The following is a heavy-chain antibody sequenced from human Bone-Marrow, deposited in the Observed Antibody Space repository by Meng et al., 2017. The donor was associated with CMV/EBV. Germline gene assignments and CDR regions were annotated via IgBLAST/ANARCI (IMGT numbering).Heavy chain of an antibody. CDR2: ISSSSSYI. CDR3: ARPYCSSTSCPPGAYYYYYGMDV. Sequence: GESLKISCAASGFTFSSYAMSWVRQAPGKGLEWVSSISSSSSYIYYADSVKGRFTISRDNAKNSLYLQMNSLRAEDTAVYYCARPYCSSTSCPPGAYYYYYGMDVWGQGTTVTGSS. V-gene: IGHV3-21*01. D-gene: IGHD2-2*01. CDR1: GFTFSSYA. J-gene: IGHJ6*01.